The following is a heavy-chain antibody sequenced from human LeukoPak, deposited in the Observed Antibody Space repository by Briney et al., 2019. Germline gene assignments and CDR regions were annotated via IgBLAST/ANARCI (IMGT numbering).Heavy chain of an antibody. CDR3: AGPMFSHESNGPGPIDG. J-gene: IGHJ3*01. V-gene: IGHV3-23*01. Sequence: GGSLTLSCAVSGFTFSPYAMYWVRQAPGKGLERVGGFSGSGVSTFCADSVRGRLPLSRDISKNPLSLKLHSLRPEHTGVYYCAGPMFSHESNGPGPIDGWGRARMVTVSS. CDR1: GFTFSPYA. CDR2: FSGSGVST. D-gene: IGHD2-8*01.